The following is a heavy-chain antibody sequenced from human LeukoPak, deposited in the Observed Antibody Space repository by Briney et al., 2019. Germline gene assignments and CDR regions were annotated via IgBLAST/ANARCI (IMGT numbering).Heavy chain of an antibody. D-gene: IGHD3-22*01. V-gene: IGHV3-11*04. Sequence: PGGSLRLSCAASGFTFSDYYMSWIRQAPGKGLEWVSYISSSGSTIYYADSVKGRFTISRDNAKNSLYLQMNSLRAEGTAVYYCARRDYYDSSGYYYWGQGTLVTVSS. CDR2: ISSSGSTI. CDR3: ARRDYYDSSGYYY. J-gene: IGHJ4*02. CDR1: GFTFSDYY.